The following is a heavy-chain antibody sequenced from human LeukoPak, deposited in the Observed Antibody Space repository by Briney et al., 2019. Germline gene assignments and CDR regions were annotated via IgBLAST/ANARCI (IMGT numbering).Heavy chain of an antibody. CDR3: ARGIGEPAAGSTLDY. V-gene: IGHV4-34*01. CDR2: INHSGST. Sequence: KPSETLSPTCAVYGGSFSGYYWSWIRQPPGKGLEWIGEINHSGSTNYNPSLKSRVTISVDTSKNQFSLYLSSVTAADTAVYYCARGIGEPAAGSTLDYWGQGTLVTVSS. CDR1: GGSFSGYY. D-gene: IGHD6-13*01. J-gene: IGHJ4*02.